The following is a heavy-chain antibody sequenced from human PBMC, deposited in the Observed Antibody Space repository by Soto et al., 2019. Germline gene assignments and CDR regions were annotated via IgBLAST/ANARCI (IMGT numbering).Heavy chain of an antibody. V-gene: IGHV3-23*01. CDR1: GFTFSSYA. D-gene: IGHD2-15*01. Sequence: LRLSCAASGFTFSSYAMSWVRQAPGKGLEWVSAISGSDNSTYYADSVKGRFTISRDNSKNTLYLQMNSLRVEDTAIYYCAKDRGLGIRRAVVPFDYWGQGTMVTVSS. CDR3: AKDRGLGIRRAVVPFDY. CDR2: ISGSDNST. J-gene: IGHJ4*02.